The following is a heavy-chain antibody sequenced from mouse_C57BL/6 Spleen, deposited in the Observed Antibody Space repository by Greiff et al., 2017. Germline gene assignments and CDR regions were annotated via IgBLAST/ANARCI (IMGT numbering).Heavy chain of an antibody. CDR2: ISDGGSYT. CDR3: AREGPLYDGYQAWFAY. D-gene: IGHD2-3*01. Sequence: EVQGVESGGGLVKPGGSLKLSCAASGFTFSSYAMSWVRQTPEKRLEWVATISDGGSYTYYPDNVKGRFTISRDNAKNNLYLQMSHLKSEDTAMYYCAREGPLYDGYQAWFAYWGQGTLVTVSA. CDR1: GFTFSSYA. J-gene: IGHJ3*01. V-gene: IGHV5-4*01.